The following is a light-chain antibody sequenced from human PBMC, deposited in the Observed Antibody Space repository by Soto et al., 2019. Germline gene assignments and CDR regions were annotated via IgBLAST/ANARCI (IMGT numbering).Light chain of an antibody. CDR1: SSNIGSNT. J-gene: IGLJ1*01. CDR2: SNN. V-gene: IGLV1-44*01. Sequence: QSVLTQSPSASGTPGQRVTISCSGSSSNIGSNTVNWYQQVPGTAPKLLIYSNNQRPSGVPDRFSGSKSGTSASLAISGLQSEDEADYYCASWDDSLNGYVFGTGTKLTVL. CDR3: ASWDDSLNGYV.